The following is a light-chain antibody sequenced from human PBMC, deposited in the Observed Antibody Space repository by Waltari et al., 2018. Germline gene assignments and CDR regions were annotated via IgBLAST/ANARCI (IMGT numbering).Light chain of an antibody. J-gene: IGLJ2*01. Sequence: QSALTQPASVSGSPGQSITISCTGTSSDVGSYNLVSWYQQHPGKAPKLMIYEVSKWPSVVSNRFSGSKSGNTASLTISGLQAEDEADYYCCSYAGSSTLVFGGGTKLTVL. V-gene: IGLV2-23*02. CDR2: EVS. CDR3: CSYAGSSTLV. CDR1: SSDVGSYNL.